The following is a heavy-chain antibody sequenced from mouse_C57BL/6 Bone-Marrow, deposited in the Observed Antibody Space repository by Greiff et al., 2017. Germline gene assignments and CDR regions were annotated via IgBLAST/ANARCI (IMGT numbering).Heavy chain of an antibody. CDR1: GYTFTSYW. D-gene: IGHD1-1*01. CDR3: ARDYGSSPSYWYFDV. V-gene: IGHV1-59*01. J-gene: IGHJ1*03. Sequence: QVQLQQPGAELVRPGTSVKLSCKASGYTFTSYWMHWVKQRPGQGLEWIGVIDPSDSYTNSNQKFKGKATLTVDTSSSTAYMQLSSLTSEDSAVYYCARDYGSSPSYWYFDVWGTGTTVTVSA. CDR2: IDPSDSYT.